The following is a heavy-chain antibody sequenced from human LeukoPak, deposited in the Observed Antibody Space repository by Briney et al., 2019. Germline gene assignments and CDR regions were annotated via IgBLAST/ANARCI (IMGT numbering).Heavy chain of an antibody. CDR1: GFTFDDYA. Sequence: GGSLRLSCTASGFTFDDYAMSWFRQAPGKGLEWVGFIRSKAYGGTTEYAASVKGRFTISRDDSKSIAYLQMNSLKTEDTAVYYCTRGLAQLELDGFDYWGQGTLVTVSS. V-gene: IGHV3-49*03. CDR2: IRSKAYGGTT. D-gene: IGHD1-1*01. J-gene: IGHJ4*02. CDR3: TRGLAQLELDGFDY.